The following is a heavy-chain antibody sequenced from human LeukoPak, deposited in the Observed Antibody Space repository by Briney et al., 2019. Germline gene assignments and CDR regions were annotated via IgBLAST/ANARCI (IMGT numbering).Heavy chain of an antibody. V-gene: IGHV3-23*01. CDR2: ISGSGGST. D-gene: IGHD5-18*01. CDR3: AKGDTGMVRRYYFDY. CDR1: GFTFSNYA. J-gene: IGHJ4*02. Sequence: GGSLRLSCAASGFTFSNYAMSWVRQAPGKGLEWVSVISGSGGSTYYSDSVKGQFTIFRDNSKNTVYLQMNSLRADDTAVYYCAKGDTGMVRRYYFDYWGQGTLVTVSS.